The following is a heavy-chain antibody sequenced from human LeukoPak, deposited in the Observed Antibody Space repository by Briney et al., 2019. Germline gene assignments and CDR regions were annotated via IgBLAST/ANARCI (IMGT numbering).Heavy chain of an antibody. CDR2: INPNSGGT. CDR3: ARDEDSSSYNY. V-gene: IGHV1-2*02. Sequence: ASVKVSCKASGYTFTDYYMHWVRPAPGQGLEWMGWINPNSGGTNYAQKFQGRVTMTRDTSISTAYMELSRLRSDDTAVYYCARDEDSSSYNYWGQGTLVTVSS. J-gene: IGHJ4*02. D-gene: IGHD6-13*01. CDR1: GYTFTDYY.